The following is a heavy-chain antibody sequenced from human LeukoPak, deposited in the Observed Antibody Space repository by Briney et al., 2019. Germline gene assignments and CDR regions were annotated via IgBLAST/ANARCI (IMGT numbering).Heavy chain of an antibody. CDR2: IRSNPAGGTS. V-gene: IGHV3-15*01. Sequence: EPGGSLRLSCAASGFSFSRAWMSWIRQAPGKGLEWVGRIRSNPAGGTSDFNAPVRGRFTIYRDDSKSTVYLQMDSLKVEDTAVYYCTGMNDKDAFNIWGQGTMVTVSS. CDR1: GFSFSRAW. D-gene: IGHD1-1*01. CDR3: TGMNDKDAFNI. J-gene: IGHJ3*02.